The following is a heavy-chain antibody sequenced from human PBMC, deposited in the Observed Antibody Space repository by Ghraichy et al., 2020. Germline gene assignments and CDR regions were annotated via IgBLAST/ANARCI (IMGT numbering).Heavy chain of an antibody. D-gene: IGHD3-3*01. J-gene: IGHJ4*02. CDR2: ISAYNGNT. CDR3: ARAYDFWSGYYQNFDY. CDR1: GYTFTSYG. Sequence: ASVKVSCKASGYTFTSYGISWVRQAPGQGLEGMGWISAYNGNTHYAQKLQGRVTMTTDTSTSTAYMELRSLRSDDTAVYYCARAYDFWSGYYQNFDYWGQGTLVTVSS. V-gene: IGHV1-18*04.